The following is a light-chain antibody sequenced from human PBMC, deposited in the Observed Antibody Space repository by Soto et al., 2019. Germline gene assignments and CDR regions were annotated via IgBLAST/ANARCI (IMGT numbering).Light chain of an antibody. J-gene: IGLJ1*01. Sequence: QSALTQPPSASGSPGHSVTISCTGTSSDVGGYDCVSWYQQHPGKAPKLMIYDVTKRPSGVPDRFSGSKSGNTASLTVSGLQAEDEADYYCSSHAGSNFLYVFGTGTKLTVL. CDR1: SSDVGGYDC. CDR3: SSHAGSNFLYV. V-gene: IGLV2-8*01. CDR2: DVT.